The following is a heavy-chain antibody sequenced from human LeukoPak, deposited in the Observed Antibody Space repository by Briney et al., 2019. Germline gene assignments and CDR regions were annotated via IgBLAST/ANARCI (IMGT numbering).Heavy chain of an antibody. Sequence: PGGSLRLSCGASGFTFSDYGMLWVRQAPGKGLEWVSGISGSGGSIQYADSVKGRFTISRDNSKNTLNLQMNILRVEDTAVYYCAKGPLDYIHGTHYFDYWGQGTLVTVSS. CDR3: AKGPLDYIHGTHYFDY. CDR2: ISGSGGSI. D-gene: IGHD4-11*01. J-gene: IGHJ4*02. CDR1: GFTFSDYG. V-gene: IGHV3-23*01.